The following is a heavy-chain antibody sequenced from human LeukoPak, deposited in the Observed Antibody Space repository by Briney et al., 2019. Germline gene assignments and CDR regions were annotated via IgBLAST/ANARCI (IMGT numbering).Heavy chain of an antibody. D-gene: IGHD5-12*01. J-gene: IGHJ4*02. V-gene: IGHV1-8*02. CDR3: ARGGYTGYEDY. CDR2: MNPNSGNT. Sequence: ASVKVSCKASGYTFTSYGITWVRQAPGQGLEWMGWMNPNSGNTGYAQKFQGRVTMTRNTSISTAYMELSSLRSEDTAVYYRARGGYTGYEDYWGQGTLVTVSS. CDR1: GYTFTSYG.